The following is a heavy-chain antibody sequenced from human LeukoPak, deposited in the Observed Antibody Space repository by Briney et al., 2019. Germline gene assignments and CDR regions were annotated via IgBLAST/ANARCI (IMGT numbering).Heavy chain of an antibody. CDR3: ARLRRIAARPSHFDY. J-gene: IGHJ4*02. V-gene: IGHV3-30*07. D-gene: IGHD6-6*01. Sequence: DSVKGRFTISRDNSKNSLYLQMNSLRAEDTAVYYCARLRRIAARPSHFDYWGQGTLVTVSS.